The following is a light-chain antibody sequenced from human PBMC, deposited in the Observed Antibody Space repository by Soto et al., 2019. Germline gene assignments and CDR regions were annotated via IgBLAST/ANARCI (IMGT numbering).Light chain of an antibody. CDR1: SSDIGSYNL. CDR2: DVS. Sequence: QSALTQPASVSGSPGQSITISCTGTSSDIGSYNLVSWYQQDPGKAPRLLIYDVSERPSGVSNRFSGSKSGNTASLTISGLQVEDEADYYCCSYAGSSAFVFGGGTKLTVL. V-gene: IGLV2-23*02. J-gene: IGLJ3*02. CDR3: CSYAGSSAFV.